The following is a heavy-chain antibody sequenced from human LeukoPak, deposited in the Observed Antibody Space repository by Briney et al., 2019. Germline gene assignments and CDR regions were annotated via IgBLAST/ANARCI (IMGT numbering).Heavy chain of an antibody. D-gene: IGHD4-11*01. J-gene: IGHJ6*02. CDR3: ARDQTVTTERYDYYYYYGMDV. CDR1: GFTFSSYA. V-gene: IGHV3-30-3*01. CDR2: ISYDGSNK. Sequence: QPGRSLRLYCAASGFTFSSYAMHWVRQAPGKGLEWVAVISYDGSNKYYADSVKGRFTISRDNSKNTLYLQMNSLRAEDTAVYYCARDQTVTTERYDYYYYYGMDVWGQGTTVTVSS.